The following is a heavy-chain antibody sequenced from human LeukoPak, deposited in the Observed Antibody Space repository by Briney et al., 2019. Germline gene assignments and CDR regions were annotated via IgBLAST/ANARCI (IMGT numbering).Heavy chain of an antibody. J-gene: IGHJ4*02. Sequence: PSETLSLTCAVYGGSFSGYYWSWIRQPPGKGLEWVGEINHSGSTNYNPSLKSRVTISVDTSKNQFSLKLSSVTAADTAVYYCARGGGYYGSGSRLGYWGQGTLVTVSS. D-gene: IGHD3-10*01. CDR1: GGSFSGYY. CDR2: INHSGST. CDR3: ARGGGYYGSGSRLGY. V-gene: IGHV4-34*01.